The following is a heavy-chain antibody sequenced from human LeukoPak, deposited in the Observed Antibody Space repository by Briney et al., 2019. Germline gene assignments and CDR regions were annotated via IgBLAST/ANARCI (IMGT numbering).Heavy chain of an antibody. CDR1: GFTFSSYG. CDR3: AKDTWIHLWHFFDY. CDR2: ISYDGSNK. J-gene: IGHJ4*02. D-gene: IGHD5-18*01. V-gene: IGHV3-30*18. Sequence: GRSLRLSCAASGFTFSSYGMHWVRQAPGKGLEWVAVISYDGSNKYYADSVKGRFTISRDNSKNTLYLQMNSLRAEDTAVYYCAKDTWIHLWHFFDYWGQGTLVTVSS.